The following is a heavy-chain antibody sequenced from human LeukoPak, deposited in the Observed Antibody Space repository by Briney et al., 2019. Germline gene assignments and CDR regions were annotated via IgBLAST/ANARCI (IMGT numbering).Heavy chain of an antibody. J-gene: IGHJ3*02. CDR2: IYTSGST. D-gene: IGHD1-26*01. V-gene: IGHV4-61*02. CDR3: ARWAYSGSYGAFDI. CDR1: GGSISSGSYY. Sequence: SQTLSLTCTVSGGSISSGSYYWSWIRQPAGKGLEWIGRIYTSGSTNYNPSLKSRVTISVDTSKNQFSLKLSSVTAADTALYYCARWAYSGSYGAFDIGGQGTMVTVSS.